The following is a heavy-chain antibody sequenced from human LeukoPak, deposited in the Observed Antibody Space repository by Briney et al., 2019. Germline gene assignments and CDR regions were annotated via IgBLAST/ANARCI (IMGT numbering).Heavy chain of an antibody. J-gene: IGHJ4*02. CDR1: GGSISSDY. Sequence: SETLSLTCTVSGGSISSDYWTWIRQPPGKGLEWIGYIYYSGSTNYNPSLKSRVTISVDTSKNQFSLKLSSVTAADTAVYYCARLDIVVVPAASWWGQGTLVTVSS. V-gene: IGHV4-59*12. CDR3: ARLDIVVVPAASW. CDR2: IYYSGST. D-gene: IGHD2-2*01.